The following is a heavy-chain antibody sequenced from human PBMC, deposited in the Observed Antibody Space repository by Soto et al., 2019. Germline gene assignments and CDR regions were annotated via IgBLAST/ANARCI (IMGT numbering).Heavy chain of an antibody. CDR1: GYTLIMYY. D-gene: IGHD1-26*01. V-gene: IGHV1-18*04. J-gene: IGHJ4*02. Sequence: ASVKVSCKASGYTLIMYYIHWMRQAPGQGLEWMGWISAYNGNTKYAQKLQGRVTTTTDTSTSTAYMELRSLRSDDTAVYYCARDLGGSYYAPVDYWGQGTLVTVSS. CDR2: ISAYNGNT. CDR3: ARDLGGSYYAPVDY.